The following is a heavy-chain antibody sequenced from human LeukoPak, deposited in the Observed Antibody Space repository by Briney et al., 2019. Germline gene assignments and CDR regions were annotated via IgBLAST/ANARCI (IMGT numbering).Heavy chain of an antibody. Sequence: GGSLRLSCAASGFTFSSYSMNWVRQAPGKGLEWVSSISSSSSYIYYADSVKGRFTISRDNAKNSLYLQMNSLRAEDTAVYYCARESWGKRWLQFRFDYWGQGTLVTVSS. CDR1: GFTFSSYS. J-gene: IGHJ4*02. CDR3: ARESWGKRWLQFRFDY. V-gene: IGHV3-21*01. D-gene: IGHD5-24*01. CDR2: ISSSSSYI.